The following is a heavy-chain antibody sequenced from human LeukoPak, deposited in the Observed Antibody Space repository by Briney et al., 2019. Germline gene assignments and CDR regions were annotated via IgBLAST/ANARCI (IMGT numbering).Heavy chain of an antibody. CDR1: GGSISSSSYY. CDR3: ARDLRRHFDY. CDR2: IYYSGST. Sequence: SETLSLTCTVSGGSISSSSYYWGWIRQPPGKGLEWIGSIYYSGSTYYNPSLKSRVTISVDTSKNQFSLKLSSVTAADTAVYYCARDLRRHFDYWGQGTPVTVSS. J-gene: IGHJ4*02. V-gene: IGHV4-39*02.